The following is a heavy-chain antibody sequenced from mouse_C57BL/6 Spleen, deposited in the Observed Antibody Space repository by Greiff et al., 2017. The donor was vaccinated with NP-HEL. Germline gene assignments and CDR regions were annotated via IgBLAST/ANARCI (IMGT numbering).Heavy chain of an antibody. D-gene: IGHD1-1*01. J-gene: IGHJ4*01. V-gene: IGHV1-50*01. Sequence: QVQLQQPGAELVKPGASVKLSCKASGYTFTSYWMQWVKQGPGQGLEWIGEIDPSDSYTNYNQKFKGKATLTVDTSSSTAYMQLSSLTSEDSAVYYCARRDGSSDYAMDYWGQGTSVTVSS. CDR1: GYTFTSYW. CDR3: ARRDGSSDYAMDY. CDR2: IDPSDSYT.